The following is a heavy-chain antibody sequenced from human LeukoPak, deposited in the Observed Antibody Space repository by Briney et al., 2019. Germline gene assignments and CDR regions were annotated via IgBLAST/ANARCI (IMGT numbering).Heavy chain of an antibody. Sequence: PSETLSLTCAVYGGSFSGYYWSWIRQPPGKGLEWIGEINHSGSTNYNPSLKSRVTISVDTSKNHFSLKLSSVTAADTAVYYCARGLNYGGSGYYFDSWGPGTLVTVSS. V-gene: IGHV4-34*01. J-gene: IGHJ4*02. D-gene: IGHD3-22*01. CDR1: GGSFSGYY. CDR2: INHSGST. CDR3: ARGLNYGGSGYYFDS.